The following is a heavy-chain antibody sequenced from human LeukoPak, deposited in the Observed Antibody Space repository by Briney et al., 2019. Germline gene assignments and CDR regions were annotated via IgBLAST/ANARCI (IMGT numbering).Heavy chain of an antibody. CDR3: ARLSGLYYYYGMDV. Sequence: GGSLRLSCAASGFTFSSHWMSWVRQAPGKGLEWVANIKQDGSEKYYVDSVKGRFTISRDNAKNSLYLQMNSLRAEDTAVYYCARLSGLYYYYGMDVWGQGTTVTVSS. CDR1: GFTFSSHW. V-gene: IGHV3-7*01. CDR2: IKQDGSEK. J-gene: IGHJ6*02. D-gene: IGHD3-3*01.